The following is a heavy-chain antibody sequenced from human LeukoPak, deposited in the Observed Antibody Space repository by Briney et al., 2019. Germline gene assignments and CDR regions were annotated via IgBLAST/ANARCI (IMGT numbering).Heavy chain of an antibody. J-gene: IGHJ4*02. CDR1: GFTFSSYG. CDR2: ISYDGSNK. V-gene: IGHV3-30*18. Sequence: GRSLRLSCAASGFTFSSYGMHWVRQAPGKGLEWVAVISYDGSNKYYADSVKGRFTISRDNSKNTLYLRMNSLRAEDTAVYYCAKESLGYCSSTSCYVESFDYWGQGTLVTVSS. D-gene: IGHD2-2*01. CDR3: AKESLGYCSSTSCYVESFDY.